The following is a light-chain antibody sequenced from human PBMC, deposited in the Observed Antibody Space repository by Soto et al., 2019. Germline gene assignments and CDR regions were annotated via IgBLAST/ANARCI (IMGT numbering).Light chain of an antibody. CDR1: QTVNSDY. CDR2: ATS. Sequence: IVLTQSPGTLSLSPGETATLSCRASQTVNSDYLAWFQQRPGQAPRLLIFATSRRATDIPDRFSGSGSGTDFTLAIRRLEPADFAVYYCHQFGYSPRTFGQGTKVDIK. J-gene: IGKJ1*01. V-gene: IGKV3-20*01. CDR3: HQFGYSPRT.